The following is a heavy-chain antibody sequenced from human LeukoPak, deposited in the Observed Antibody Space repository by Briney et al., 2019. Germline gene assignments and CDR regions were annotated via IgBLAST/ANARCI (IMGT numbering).Heavy chain of an antibody. J-gene: IGHJ4*02. CDR1: GGSVSSGVYF. CDR3: ARARYYYTY. CDR2: VYYSGNT. Sequence: PSETLSLTCTVSGGSVSSGVYFWSWIRQPPGKGLEWIGYVYYSGNTNYNPSLKSRVTISIDTSKNQFSLKLSSVTAADTAVYYCARARYYYTYWGQGTLVTVSS. V-gene: IGHV4-61*08.